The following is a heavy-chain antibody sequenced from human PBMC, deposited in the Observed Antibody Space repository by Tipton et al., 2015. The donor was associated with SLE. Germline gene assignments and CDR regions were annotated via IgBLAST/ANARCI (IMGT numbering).Heavy chain of an antibody. D-gene: IGHD6-13*01. Sequence: TLSLTCAVYGGSFSGYYWSWIRQAPGKGLEWIGEINHSGTTKYNPSLKSRVTISVDTSKNQFSLKLSSVTAADTAVYYCTRGPLRVSIAADLDYWGQGTLVTVSS. CDR2: INHSGTT. V-gene: IGHV4-34*01. CDR1: GGSFSGYY. CDR3: TRGPLRVSIAADLDY. J-gene: IGHJ4*02.